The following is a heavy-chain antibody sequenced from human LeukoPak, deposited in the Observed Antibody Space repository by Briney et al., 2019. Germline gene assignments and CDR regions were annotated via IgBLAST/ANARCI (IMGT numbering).Heavy chain of an antibody. Sequence: SETLSLTCTVSGGSISSGGYYWSWIRQHPGKGLEWIGYIYHSGSTYYNPSLKSRVTISVDTSKNQFSLKLSSVTAADTAVYYCASDKQPGGWFDPWGQGTLVIVSS. D-gene: IGHD1-14*01. CDR1: GGSISSGGYY. CDR2: IYHSGST. J-gene: IGHJ5*02. CDR3: ASDKQPGGWFDP. V-gene: IGHV4-31*03.